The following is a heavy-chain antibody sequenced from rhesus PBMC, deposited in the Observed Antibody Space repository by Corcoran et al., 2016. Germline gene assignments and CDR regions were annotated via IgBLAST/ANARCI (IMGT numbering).Heavy chain of an antibody. D-gene: IGHD3-28*01. Sequence: QLQLQESGPGLVKPSETLSLTCAVSGGSITSNWWTWIRQPPGKGLECIGHISGGGVSATYSPSLNSRVTISTDTSKNQIYLKLISVTAADTAVYYCARANSGYYLDYWGQGVLVTVSS. J-gene: IGHJ4*01. V-gene: IGHV4-173*01. CDR1: GGSITSNW. CDR3: ARANSGYYLDY. CDR2: ISGGGVSA.